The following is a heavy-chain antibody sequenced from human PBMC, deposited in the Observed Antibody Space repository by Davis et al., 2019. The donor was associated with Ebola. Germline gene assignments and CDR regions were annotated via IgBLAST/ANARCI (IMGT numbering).Heavy chain of an antibody. Sequence: MPSETLSLTCTVSGGSISSYYWSWIRQPPGKGLEWIGSIYYSGSTYYNPSLKSRVTISVDTSKNQFSLKLSSVTAADTAVYYCARGIQLLWFRETYYYYGMDVWGQGTTVTVSS. CDR1: GGSISSYY. D-gene: IGHD3-10*01. CDR2: IYYSGST. J-gene: IGHJ6*02. V-gene: IGHV4-59*05. CDR3: ARGIQLLWFRETYYYYGMDV.